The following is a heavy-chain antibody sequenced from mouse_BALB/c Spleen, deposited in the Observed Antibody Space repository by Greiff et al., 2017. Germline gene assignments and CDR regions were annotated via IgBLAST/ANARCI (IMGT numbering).Heavy chain of an antibody. D-gene: IGHD6-1*01. CDR1: GYSITSDYA. J-gene: IGHJ3*01. CDR3: ARRGYSLAWFAY. V-gene: IGHV3-2*02. Sequence: EVHLVESGPGLVKPSQSLSLTCTVTGYSITSDYAWNWIRQFPGNKLEWMGYISYSGSTSYNPSLKSRISITRDTSKNQFFLQLNSVTTEDTATYYCARRGYSLAWFAYWGQGTLVTVSA. CDR2: ISYSGST.